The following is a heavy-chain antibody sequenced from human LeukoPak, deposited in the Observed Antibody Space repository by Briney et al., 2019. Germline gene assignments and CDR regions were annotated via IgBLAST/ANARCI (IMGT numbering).Heavy chain of an antibody. D-gene: IGHD3-22*01. CDR1: GFTFGDYA. CDR2: IYYSGNI. V-gene: IGHV4-59*12. Sequence: GSLRLSCTASGFTFGDYAMSWFRQAPGKGLEWIGNIYYSGNIHYSASLNSRVTISVDTSRNQFSLRLRSVTAADTAVYYCARDSSGFVGRDYGMDVWGQGTTVTVSS. J-gene: IGHJ6*02. CDR3: ARDSSGFVGRDYGMDV.